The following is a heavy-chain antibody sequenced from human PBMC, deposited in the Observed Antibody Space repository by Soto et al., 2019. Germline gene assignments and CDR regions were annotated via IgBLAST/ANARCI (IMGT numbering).Heavy chain of an antibody. V-gene: IGHV4-59*12. CDR2: IYYSGST. CDR3: ARDLKFGQADY. D-gene: IGHD3-10*01. CDR1: GGSISSYY. J-gene: IGHJ4*02. Sequence: SETLSLTCTVSGGSISSYYWSWLRQPPGKGLEWIGYIYYSGSTNYNSSLKSRVTILVDTSKTQFSLKLRSVTAADTAVYYCARDLKFGQADYWGQGTQVTVSS.